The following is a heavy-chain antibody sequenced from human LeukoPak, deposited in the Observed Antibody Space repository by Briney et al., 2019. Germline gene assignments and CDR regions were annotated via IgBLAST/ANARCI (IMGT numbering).Heavy chain of an antibody. J-gene: IGHJ4*02. CDR2: IIPIFGTA. Sequence: ASVKVSCKASGGTFSSYAISWVRQAPGQGLEWMGGIIPIFGTANYAQKFQGRVTITADESTSTAYMELSSLRSEDTAVYYCAREVRGIAVPDYWGQGTLVTVSS. D-gene: IGHD6-19*01. CDR1: GGTFSSYA. CDR3: AREVRGIAVPDY. V-gene: IGHV1-69*13.